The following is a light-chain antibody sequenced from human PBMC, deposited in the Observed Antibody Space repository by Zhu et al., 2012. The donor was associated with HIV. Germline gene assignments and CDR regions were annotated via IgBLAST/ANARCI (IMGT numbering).Light chain of an antibody. J-gene: IGKJ2*01. Sequence: EIVLTQSPGTLSLSPGERATLSCRASQSVSSNYLAWYQQKPGQPPRLLIYSASRRVTGIPDRFSGSGSGTDFTLTISRLEPEDFAVYYCQHYVPSPMYTFGQGTKLEIK. CDR2: SAS. CDR1: QSVSSNY. CDR3: QHYVPSPMYT. V-gene: IGKV3-20*01.